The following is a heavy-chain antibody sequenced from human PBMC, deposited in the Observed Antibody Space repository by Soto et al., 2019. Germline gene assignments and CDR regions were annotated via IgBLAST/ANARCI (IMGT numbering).Heavy chain of an antibody. V-gene: IGHV1-69*13. Sequence: GASVKVSCKASGGTFSSYAISWVRQAPGQGLEWMGGIIPIFGTANYAQKFQGRVTITADESTSTAYMELSSLRSEDTAVYYCAREWRYYDILTGYYDLNWFDPWGQGTLVTVSS. D-gene: IGHD3-9*01. CDR3: AREWRYYDILTGYYDLNWFDP. J-gene: IGHJ5*02. CDR1: GGTFSSYA. CDR2: IIPIFGTA.